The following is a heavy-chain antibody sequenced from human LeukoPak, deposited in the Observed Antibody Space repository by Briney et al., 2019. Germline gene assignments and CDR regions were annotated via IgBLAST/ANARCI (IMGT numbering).Heavy chain of an antibody. CDR2: INYSGST. Sequence: PSETLPLTCAVSGGSISSGGYRWTWIRQYPGKGLEWIGYINYSGSTYYNPSLKSRVIISVDTSKNQFSLNLNSVTAADTAVYYCAREMDAHPRIVVWGQGTLVTVSS. CDR1: GGSISSGGYR. J-gene: IGHJ1*01. D-gene: IGHD2-21*01. V-gene: IGHV4-31*11. CDR3: AREMDAHPRIVV.